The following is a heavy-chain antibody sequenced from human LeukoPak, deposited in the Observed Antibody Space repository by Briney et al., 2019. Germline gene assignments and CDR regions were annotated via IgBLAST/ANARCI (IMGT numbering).Heavy chain of an antibody. V-gene: IGHV1-2*02. D-gene: IGHD3-22*01. CDR3: ARYYYDSSGPRFDP. CDR1: GYTFTSYD. Sequence: ASVKVSCKASGYTFTSYDINWVRQAPGQGLEWMGWINPNSGGINYAQKFQGRVTMTRDTSISTAYMELSRLRSDDTAVYYCARYYYDSSGPRFDPWGQGTLVTVSS. CDR2: INPNSGGI. J-gene: IGHJ5*02.